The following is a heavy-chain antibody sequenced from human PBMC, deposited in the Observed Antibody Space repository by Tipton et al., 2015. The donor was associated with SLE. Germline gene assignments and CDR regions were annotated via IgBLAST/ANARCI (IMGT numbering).Heavy chain of an antibody. D-gene: IGHD3-16*01. CDR3: TRDQGGILDY. CDR2: IYNVGST. J-gene: IGHJ4*02. Sequence: TLSLTCTVSGASISSYYWSWIRQPPGKGLDWIGYIYNVGSTNYNPSLNSRLTITVDMSKNQLSLKLSSVTAADAAVYYCTRDQGGILDYWDQGTLVTVSS. V-gene: IGHV4-59*01. CDR1: GASISSYY.